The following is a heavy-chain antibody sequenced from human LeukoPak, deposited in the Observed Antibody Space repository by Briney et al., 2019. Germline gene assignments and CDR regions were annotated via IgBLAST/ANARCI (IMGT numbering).Heavy chain of an antibody. Sequence: GASVKVSCKVSGYTLTELSMHWVRQAPGKGLEWMGGFDPEDGETIYAQKFQGRVTMTEDTSTDTAYMELSSLRSEDTAVYYCATDQAFRDNYYYYGMDVWGQGTTVTVSS. CDR3: ATDQAFRDNYYYYGMDV. J-gene: IGHJ6*02. CDR1: GYTLTELS. V-gene: IGHV1-24*01. D-gene: IGHD5-24*01. CDR2: FDPEDGET.